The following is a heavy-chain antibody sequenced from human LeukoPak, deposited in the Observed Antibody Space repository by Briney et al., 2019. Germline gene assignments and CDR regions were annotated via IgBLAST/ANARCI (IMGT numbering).Heavy chain of an antibody. J-gene: IGHJ4*02. CDR2: ISAYNGNT. D-gene: IGHD3-10*01. CDR3: AREAEVLLWFGDPNPPDY. Sequence: ASVKVSCKASGYTFTSYGISWVRQAPGQGLEWMGWISAYNGNTNYAQKLQGRVTMTTDTSTSTAYMELRSLRSDDTAVYYCAREAEVLLWFGDPNPPDYWGQGTLVTVSS. V-gene: IGHV1-18*01. CDR1: GYTFTSYG.